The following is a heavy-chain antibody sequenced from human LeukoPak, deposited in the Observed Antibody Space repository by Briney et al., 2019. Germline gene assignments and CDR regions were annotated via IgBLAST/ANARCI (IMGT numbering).Heavy chain of an antibody. CDR3: ARDPRGDGYNNVGWFDP. Sequence: VASVKVSCKASGGTFSSYAISWVRQAPGQGLEWMGGIIPIFGTANYAQKFQGRVTITADESTSTAYMELSSLRSEDTAVYYCARDPRGDGYNNVGWFDPWGQGTLVTVSS. J-gene: IGHJ5*02. V-gene: IGHV1-69*13. CDR2: IIPIFGTA. D-gene: IGHD5-24*01. CDR1: GGTFSSYA.